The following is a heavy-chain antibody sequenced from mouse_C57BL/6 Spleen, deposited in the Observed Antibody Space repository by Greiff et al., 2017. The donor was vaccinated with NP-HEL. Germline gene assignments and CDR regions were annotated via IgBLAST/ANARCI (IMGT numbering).Heavy chain of an antibody. V-gene: IGHV1-26*01. CDR3: ARDHYGSHYYAMDY. D-gene: IGHD1-1*01. CDR1: GYTFTDYY. Sequence: EVQLHQSGPELVKPGASVKISCKASGYTFTDYYMNWVKQSHGKSLEWIGDINPNNGGTSYNQKFKGKATLTVDKSSSTDYMELRSLTSEDSAIYYCARDHYGSHYYAMDYWGQGTSVTVSS. CDR2: INPNNGGT. J-gene: IGHJ4*01.